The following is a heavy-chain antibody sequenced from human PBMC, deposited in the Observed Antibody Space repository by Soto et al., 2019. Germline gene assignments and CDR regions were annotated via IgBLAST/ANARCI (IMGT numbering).Heavy chain of an antibody. CDR2: ISGFNGNT. D-gene: IGHD1-1*01. J-gene: IGHJ2*01. CDR1: GNALPRHG. V-gene: IGHV1-18*04. Sequence: QVQLLQSGTEVKKPGASVTVSCKPSGNALPRHGISWVRQAPGQGPEWMGWISGFNGNTVYAQTVQGRVSMTTDTSTHTAAMELRSLSSADTAVYYCATTGEAWYFELWGRGTLVTVSS. CDR3: ATTGEAWYFEL.